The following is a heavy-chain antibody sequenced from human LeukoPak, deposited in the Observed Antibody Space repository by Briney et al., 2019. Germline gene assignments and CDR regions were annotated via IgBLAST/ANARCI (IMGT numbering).Heavy chain of an antibody. J-gene: IGHJ4*02. Sequence: QAGGSLRLSCAASGFTFSSYAMHWVRQAPGKGLEWVPVISYDGSNKYYADSVKGRFTISRDNSKNTLYLQMNSLRAEDTAVYYCARPTMVRGVIFDYWGQGTLVTVSS. V-gene: IGHV3-30*04. CDR3: ARPTMVRGVIFDY. D-gene: IGHD3-10*01. CDR2: ISYDGSNK. CDR1: GFTFSSYA.